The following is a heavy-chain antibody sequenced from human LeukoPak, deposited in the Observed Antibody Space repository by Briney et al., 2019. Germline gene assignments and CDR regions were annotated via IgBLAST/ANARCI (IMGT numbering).Heavy chain of an antibody. CDR1: GYSISSGFY. Sequence: SETLSLTCSVSGYSISSGFYWGWIRQPPEKGLEWIGSIRHSGNTYYNPSLKSRVTISVDTSKNQFSLKLSSVTAADTAVYYCARDIGYSSSWYGGFDPWGQGTLVTVSS. CDR2: IRHSGNT. J-gene: IGHJ5*02. V-gene: IGHV4-38-2*02. D-gene: IGHD6-13*01. CDR3: ARDIGYSSSWYGGFDP.